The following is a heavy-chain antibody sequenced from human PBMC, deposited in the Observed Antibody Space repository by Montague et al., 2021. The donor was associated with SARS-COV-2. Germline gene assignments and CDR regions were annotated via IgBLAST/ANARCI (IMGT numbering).Heavy chain of an antibody. CDR2: IYSGGDST. V-gene: IGHV3-23*03. D-gene: IGHD3-10*01. Sequence: SLRLSCAASGFSFSGYAMNWVRQAPGKGLEWISVIYSGGDSTYYVDSVRGRFTISRDDSKNTLFLHLNNLSAEDTAIYYCAKPGPFAFYFESWGQGTLVTVSS. J-gene: IGHJ4*02. CDR1: GFSFSGYA. CDR3: AKPGPFAFYFES.